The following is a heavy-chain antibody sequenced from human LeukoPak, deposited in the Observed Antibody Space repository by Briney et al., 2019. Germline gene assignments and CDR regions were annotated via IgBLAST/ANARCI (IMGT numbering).Heavy chain of an antibody. Sequence: GGSLRLSCAASGFTFDDYAMHWVRQPPGKGLEWVSGIGWSSGTIGYADSVKGRFTISRDNAKNSLYLQMNSLRAEDTALYYCVKDSAYDSSWLFDYWGQGTLVTVSS. CDR2: IGWSSGTI. V-gene: IGHV3-9*01. CDR1: GFTFDDYA. J-gene: IGHJ4*02. CDR3: VKDSAYDSSWLFDY. D-gene: IGHD6-13*01.